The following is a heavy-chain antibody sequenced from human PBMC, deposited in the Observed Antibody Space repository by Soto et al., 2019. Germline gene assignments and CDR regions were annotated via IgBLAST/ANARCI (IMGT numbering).Heavy chain of an antibody. CDR3: ARALWSGYYKGDDAFDI. D-gene: IGHD3-3*01. J-gene: IGHJ3*02. CDR2: MNPNSGNT. V-gene: IGHV1-8*01. Sequence: QVQLVQSGAEVKKPGASVKVSCKASGYTFTSYDINWVRQATGQGLEWMGWMNPNSGNTGYAQKFQGRVTMTRNTSISTAYMELRSLRSEDTAVYYCARALWSGYYKGDDAFDIWGQGTMVTVSS. CDR1: GYTFTSYD.